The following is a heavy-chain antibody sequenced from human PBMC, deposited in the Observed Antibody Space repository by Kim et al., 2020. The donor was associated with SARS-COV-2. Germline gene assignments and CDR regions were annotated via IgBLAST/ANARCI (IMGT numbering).Heavy chain of an antibody. CDR1: GGSISSYY. J-gene: IGHJ6*02. Sequence: SETLSLTCTVSGGSISSYYWSWIRQPPGKGLEWIVYIYYSGSTNYNTSLKSRVTISVDTSKNQFSLKLSSVTAADTAVYYCARGVSSSWSYYYYYGMDVWGQGTTVTVSS. CDR2: IYYSGST. D-gene: IGHD6-13*01. CDR3: ARGVSSSWSYYYYYGMDV. V-gene: IGHV4-59*13.